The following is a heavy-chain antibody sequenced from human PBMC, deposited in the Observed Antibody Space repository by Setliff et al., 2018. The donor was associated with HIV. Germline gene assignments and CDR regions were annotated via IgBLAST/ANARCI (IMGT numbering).Heavy chain of an antibody. CDR3: ARSITTAGTVFDY. D-gene: IGHD6-13*01. Sequence: SQTLSLTCALSGDSVSNYSAAWNWIRQSPSRGLEWLGRTFHRPKWYSDYAESVRSRITINPDTSKNQLSLQLHSVTPEDTAVYYCARSITTAGTVFDYWGQGTLVTVSS. J-gene: IGHJ4*02. CDR2: TFHRPKWYS. V-gene: IGHV6-1*01. CDR1: GDSVSNYSAA.